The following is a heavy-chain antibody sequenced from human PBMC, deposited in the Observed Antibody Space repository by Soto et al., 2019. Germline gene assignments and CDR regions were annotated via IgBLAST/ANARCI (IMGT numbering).Heavy chain of an antibody. J-gene: IGHJ5*02. CDR1: GFTFSSYA. CDR2: ISYDGSNK. V-gene: IGHV3-30-3*01. Sequence: GGSLRLSCAASGFTFSSYAMHWVRQAPGKGLEWVAVISYDGSNKYYADSVKGRFTISRDNSKNTLYLQMNSLRAEDTAVYYCARPLYGGFNWFDPWGQGTLVTVSS. D-gene: IGHD5-12*01. CDR3: ARPLYGGFNWFDP.